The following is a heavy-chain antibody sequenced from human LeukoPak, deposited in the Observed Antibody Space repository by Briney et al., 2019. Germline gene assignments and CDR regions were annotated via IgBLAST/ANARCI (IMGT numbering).Heavy chain of an antibody. J-gene: IGHJ6*02. Sequence: ASVKVSCKASGGTFISYAISWVRQAPGQGLEWMGGIIPIFGTANYAQKFQGRVTITADESTSTAYMELSSLRSEDTAVYYCAREPYCSGGSCYNTLPNYYYGMDVWGQGTTVTVSS. D-gene: IGHD2-15*01. V-gene: IGHV1-69*13. CDR2: IIPIFGTA. CDR3: AREPYCSGGSCYNTLPNYYYGMDV. CDR1: GGTFISYA.